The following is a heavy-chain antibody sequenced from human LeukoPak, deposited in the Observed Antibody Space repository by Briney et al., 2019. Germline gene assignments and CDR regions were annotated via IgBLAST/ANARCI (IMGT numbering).Heavy chain of an antibody. Sequence: TGGSLRLSCVASGSIFDDYAMSWVRQAPGKGLEWVSGLGYSGTNAYYADSVKGRFTISRDNSHNTLYLQMTSLRAEDTAIYYCAKVTTGYYYYFDSWGQGTLVTVSS. J-gene: IGHJ4*02. CDR3: AKVTTGYYYYFDS. CDR1: GSIFDDYA. D-gene: IGHD3-9*01. CDR2: LGYSGTNA. V-gene: IGHV3-23*01.